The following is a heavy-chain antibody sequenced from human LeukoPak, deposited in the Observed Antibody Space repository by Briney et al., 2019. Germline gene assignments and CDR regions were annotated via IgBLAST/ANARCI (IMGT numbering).Heavy chain of an antibody. D-gene: IGHD4-11*01. Sequence: SSETLSLTCAVSGGSITSSNWWSWVRQPPGKGLEWIGEIYYTGNSNYNPSLKSRVTISVDKSNNQFSLNLSSVTAADTAVYYCAKSNAWDWFDPWGQGTLVTVSS. J-gene: IGHJ5*02. CDR1: GGSITSSNW. V-gene: IGHV4-4*02. CDR2: IYYTGNS. CDR3: AKSNAWDWFDP.